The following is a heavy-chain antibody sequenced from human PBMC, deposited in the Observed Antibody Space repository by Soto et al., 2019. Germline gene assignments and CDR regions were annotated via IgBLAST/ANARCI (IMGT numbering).Heavy chain of an antibody. CDR3: ARVAATYYYYYMDV. D-gene: IGHD1-26*01. CDR1: GFTFSSYD. Sequence: PGGSLRLSCAATGFTFSSYDMHWVRQATGKGLEWVSAIGTAGDTYYPGSVKGRFTISRENAKNSLYLQMNSLRAGDTAVYYCARVAATYYYYYMDVWGKGTTVTVSS. J-gene: IGHJ6*03. V-gene: IGHV3-13*01. CDR2: IGTAGDT.